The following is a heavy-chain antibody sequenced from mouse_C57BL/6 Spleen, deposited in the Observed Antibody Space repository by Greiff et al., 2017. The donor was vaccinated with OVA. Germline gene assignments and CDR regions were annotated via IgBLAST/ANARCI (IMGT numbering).Heavy chain of an antibody. CDR2: ISNLAYSI. Sequence: EVMLVESGGGLVQPGGSLKLSCAASGFTFSDYGMAWVRQAPRKGPEWVAFISNLAYSIYYADTVTGRFTISRENAKSTLYLKMSSLRSEDTAMYYCARQPSVYYDYDGYAMDYWGQGTSVTVSS. V-gene: IGHV5-15*01. CDR1: GFTFSDYG. CDR3: ARQPSVYYDYDGYAMDY. J-gene: IGHJ4*01. D-gene: IGHD2-4*01.